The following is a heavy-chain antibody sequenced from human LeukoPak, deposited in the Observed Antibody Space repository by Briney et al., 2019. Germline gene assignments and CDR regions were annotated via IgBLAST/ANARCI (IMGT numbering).Heavy chain of an antibody. D-gene: IGHD1-26*01. CDR1: GFNVSTKY. J-gene: IGHJ6*02. CDR3: ARDSYYISMDV. CDR2: IYTGGST. V-gene: IGHV3-53*04. Sequence: GGSLRLSCSVSGFNVSTKYMSWVRQAPGKGLEWVAIIYTGGSTYYADSVKGRFSISRHTAINTLYFQMNWLRIEDTAVYYCARDSYYISMDVWGQGTTVIVSS.